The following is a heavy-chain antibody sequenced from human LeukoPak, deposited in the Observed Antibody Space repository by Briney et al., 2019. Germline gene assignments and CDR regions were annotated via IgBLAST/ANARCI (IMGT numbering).Heavy chain of an antibody. CDR3: AKDKWYYYDSSGYYHDY. CDR2: ICGSVGIT. Sequence: GASLRLSSAASVFTFSSYAMGWVRQGPGKGLEWVSAICGSVGITYYTDSVKGRFTISRDNSKSTLYLKMNSLRAEDTAVYYCAKDKWYYYDSSGYYHDYRGQGTLVTVSS. CDR1: VFTFSSYA. J-gene: IGHJ4*02. D-gene: IGHD3-22*01. V-gene: IGHV3-23*01.